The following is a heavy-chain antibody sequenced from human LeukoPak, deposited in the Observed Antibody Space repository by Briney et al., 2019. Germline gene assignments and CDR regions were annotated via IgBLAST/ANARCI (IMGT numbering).Heavy chain of an antibody. CDR3: VRGNDYGGPHY. J-gene: IGHJ4*02. D-gene: IGHD4-23*01. Sequence: GSLRLSCAVSGFTFSSYWMHWVRQAPGKGLVWVSRIDRDGSRINYADSVKGGFTISRYNGKNTLFLQMNSLRAEDAAVYYCVRGNDYGGPHYWGQGTLVTVSS. CDR2: IDRDGSRI. V-gene: IGHV3-74*01. CDR1: GFTFSSYW.